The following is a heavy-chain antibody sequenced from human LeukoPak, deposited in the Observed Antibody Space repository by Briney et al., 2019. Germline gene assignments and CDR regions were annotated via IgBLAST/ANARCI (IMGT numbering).Heavy chain of an antibody. CDR1: GFAVSSNY. CDR3: ARQNTPHGNFDY. CDR2: IYSGGST. D-gene: IGHD1-26*01. Sequence: GGSLRLSCAASGFAVSSNYMSWVRQAPGKGLEWVSVIYSGGSTYYADSVKGRFTISRENAKNSLYLLMSSLRAEDTAMYYCARQNTPHGNFDYWGQGTLVTVSS. J-gene: IGHJ4*02. V-gene: IGHV3-53*01.